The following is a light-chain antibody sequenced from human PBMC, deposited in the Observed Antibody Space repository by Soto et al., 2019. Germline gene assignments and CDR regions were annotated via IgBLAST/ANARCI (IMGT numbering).Light chain of an antibody. CDR1: QSIANN. J-gene: IGKJ1*01. CDR3: HQYENSPRT. Sequence: EIVMTQSPGTLSVSPGERATLSCRASQSIANNLAWYQQKPGQAPRLLMYGASTRATGIPARFSGSGSGTEFALTISSLQPEDVAVYYCHQYENSPRTFGQGTKVDIK. CDR2: GAS. V-gene: IGKV3-15*01.